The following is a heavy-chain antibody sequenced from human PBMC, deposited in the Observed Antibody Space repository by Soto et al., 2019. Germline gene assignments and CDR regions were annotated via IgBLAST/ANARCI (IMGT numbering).Heavy chain of an antibody. CDR3: AYSRCGGDCLQSYSSHYYYGLDV. J-gene: IGHJ6*02. D-gene: IGHD2-21*02. Sequence: QITLKESGPTLVKPTQTLTLTCTISGFSLHTGGVGVGWIRQPPGKALEWLALIYWDDDKRYSPSLKSRLPITKDTAKNQVVLTMTNMDPLDTATYYCAYSRCGGDCLQSYSSHYYYGLDVWGQGTTVTVSS. V-gene: IGHV2-5*02. CDR1: GFSLHTGGVG. CDR2: IYWDDDK.